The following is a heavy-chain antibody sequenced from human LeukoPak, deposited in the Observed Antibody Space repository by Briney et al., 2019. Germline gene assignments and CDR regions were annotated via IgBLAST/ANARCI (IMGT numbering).Heavy chain of an antibody. CDR3: ATRGSGSPFDP. J-gene: IGHJ5*02. CDR2: IYYSGST. D-gene: IGHD3-10*01. V-gene: IGHV4-59*01. CDR1: GASISGYY. Sequence: SETLSLTCTVSGASISGYYWSWIRQPPGKGLEWIGYIYYSGSTNYNPSLKSRVTISLDGSKNQFSLKLSSVTAADTAVYYCATRGSGSPFDPWGQGTLVTVSS.